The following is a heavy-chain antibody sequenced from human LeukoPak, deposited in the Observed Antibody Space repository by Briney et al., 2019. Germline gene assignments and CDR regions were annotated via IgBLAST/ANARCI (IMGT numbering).Heavy chain of an antibody. D-gene: IGHD1-26*01. CDR1: GFTVSGNY. J-gene: IGHJ3*02. CDR2: ISSSSSYI. V-gene: IGHV3-21*01. Sequence: PGGSLRLSCAVSGFTVSGNYMSWVRQAPGKGLEWVSSISSSSSYIYYADSVKGRFTISRDNAKNSLYLQMNSLRAEDTAVYYCARRGVGDAFDIWGQGTMVTVSS. CDR3: ARRGVGDAFDI.